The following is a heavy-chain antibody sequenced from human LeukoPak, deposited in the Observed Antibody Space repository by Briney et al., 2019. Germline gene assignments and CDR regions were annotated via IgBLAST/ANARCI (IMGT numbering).Heavy chain of an antibody. J-gene: IGHJ4*02. V-gene: IGHV3-74*01. CDR1: GFPLSNYW. CDR3: ARDRGSSDY. D-gene: IGHD3-10*01. Sequence: GGSLRLSCAASGFPLSNYWMHWVRQAPGKGLVWVSRINIDGSSISYADSVKGRFTISRDNAKKALYLQVNSLRAEDTAVYYCARDRGSSDYWGQGTLVTVSS. CDR2: INIDGSSI.